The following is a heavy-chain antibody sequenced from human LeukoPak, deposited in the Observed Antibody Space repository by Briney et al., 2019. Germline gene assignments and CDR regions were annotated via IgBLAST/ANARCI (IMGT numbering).Heavy chain of an antibody. Sequence: SETLSLTCAVYGGSFSGYYWSWIRQPPGKGLEWIGEINHSGSTNYNPSLKSRVTISVDTSKNQFSLKLSSVTAADTAVYYCARPNYYDSSGYYSGWYFDLWGRGTLVTVSS. CDR1: GGSFSGYY. CDR2: INHSGST. V-gene: IGHV4-34*01. CDR3: ARPNYYDSSGYYSGWYFDL. J-gene: IGHJ2*01. D-gene: IGHD3-22*01.